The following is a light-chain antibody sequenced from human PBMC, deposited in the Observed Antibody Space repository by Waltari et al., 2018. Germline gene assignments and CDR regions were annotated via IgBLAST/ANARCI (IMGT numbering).Light chain of an antibody. CDR2: DVT. V-gene: IGLV2-14*03. CDR1: NSDIGASNY. Sequence: QSALTQPASVSGSPGQSITISCTGTNSDIGASNYVSWYQQHPGKAPILIIFDVTFRSAGVAHRFSGSKSGNTASLTIFGLQAEDEADYFCASYIGSALELFGGGTRLTVL. CDR3: ASYIGSALEL. J-gene: IGLJ3*02.